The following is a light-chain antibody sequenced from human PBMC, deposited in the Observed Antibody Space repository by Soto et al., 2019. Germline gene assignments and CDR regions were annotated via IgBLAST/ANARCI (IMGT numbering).Light chain of an antibody. Sequence: QSVLTQPASVSGSPGQSITISCTGTSSDVGGYNYVSWYQQHPGKAPKLMIYEVSNRPSGVSNRFSGSKSGNTASLTISGLQAEDEADYYCSSYTGNNNLVVFGGGTKLTVL. V-gene: IGLV2-14*01. J-gene: IGLJ2*01. CDR3: SSYTGNNNLVV. CDR2: EVS. CDR1: SSDVGGYNY.